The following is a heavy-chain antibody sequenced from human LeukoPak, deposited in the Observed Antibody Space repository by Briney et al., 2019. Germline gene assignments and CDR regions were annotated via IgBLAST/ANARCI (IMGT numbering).Heavy chain of an antibody. D-gene: IGHD3-10*01. CDR3: ARGMFYYGSGSDTGDY. CDR1: GFTFSNYW. CDR2: IKRDGSEK. Sequence: GGSLRLSCAASGFTFSNYWMSWVRQAPEKGLEWVANIKRDGSEKYYVDSVKGRFTISRDNAKNSLYLQMNSLRAEDTAVYYCARGMFYYGSGSDTGDYWGQGTLVTVSS. J-gene: IGHJ4*02. V-gene: IGHV3-7*05.